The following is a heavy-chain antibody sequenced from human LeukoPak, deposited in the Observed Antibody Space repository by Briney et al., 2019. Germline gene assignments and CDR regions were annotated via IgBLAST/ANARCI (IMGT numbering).Heavy chain of an antibody. V-gene: IGHV3-23*01. J-gene: IGHJ4*02. D-gene: IGHD3-10*01. CDR3: CRGIRGAMRVIGPGFDY. CDR2: ISGSGGNT. Sequence: GGSLRLSCAASGVTFSMYARSWGRPAPGKGIEWVSSISGSGGNTYYGDSVKGRFTISRDNSKDTLYLHMNSLSFDDTAVYYCCRGIRGAMRVIGPGFDYWGQGILVTVSS. CDR1: GVTFSMYA.